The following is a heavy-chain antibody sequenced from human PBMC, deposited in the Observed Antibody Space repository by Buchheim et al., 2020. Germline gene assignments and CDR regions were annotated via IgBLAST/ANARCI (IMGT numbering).Heavy chain of an antibody. CDR1: GFTVSSNY. V-gene: IGHV3-66*01. Sequence: EVQLVESGGGLVQPGGSLRLSCAASGFTVSSNYMSWVRQAPGKGLEWVSVIYSGGSTYYADSVKGRFTIFRDNSKNTLYLQMNSLRAEDTAVYYCARVPSLWMPYYYYGMDVWGQGTT. CDR3: ARVPSLWMPYYYYGMDV. J-gene: IGHJ6*02. CDR2: IYSGGST. D-gene: IGHD3-10*01.